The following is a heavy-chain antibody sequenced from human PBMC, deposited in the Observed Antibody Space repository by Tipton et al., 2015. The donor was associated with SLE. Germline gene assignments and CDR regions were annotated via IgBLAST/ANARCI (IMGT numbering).Heavy chain of an antibody. CDR1: GGSISSYY. Sequence: TLSLTCTVSGGSISSYYWSWIRQPPGKGLEWIGYIYYSGSTNYNPSLKSRVTISVDTSKNQFSLNLSSVTAADTAVYYCAGEPTGDTYYYYGMDVWGQGTTVTVSS. CDR2: IYYSGST. D-gene: IGHD7-27*01. CDR3: AGEPTGDTYYYYGMDV. J-gene: IGHJ6*02. V-gene: IGHV4-59*01.